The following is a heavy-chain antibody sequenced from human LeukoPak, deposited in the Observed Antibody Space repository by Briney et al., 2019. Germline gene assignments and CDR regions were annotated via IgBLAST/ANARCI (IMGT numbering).Heavy chain of an antibody. J-gene: IGHJ4*02. V-gene: IGHV3-23*01. CDR3: AKISTWVTGVFDY. CDR2: ISGGGGRI. CDR1: GFTFGSYA. D-gene: IGHD1-1*01. Sequence: PGGSLRLSCAASGFTFGSYAMSWVRQAPGKGLEWVSAISGGGGRINYADSVKGWFTISRDNSKNTLYLQMNSLRAEDTAVYYCAKISTWVTGVFDYWGQGTPVTVSS.